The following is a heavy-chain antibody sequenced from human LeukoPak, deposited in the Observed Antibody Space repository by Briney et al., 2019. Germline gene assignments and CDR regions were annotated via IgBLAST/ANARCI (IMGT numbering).Heavy chain of an antibody. J-gene: IGHJ4*02. D-gene: IGHD4-17*01. V-gene: IGHV3-30*18. Sequence: PGGSLRLSCAASGFSFISYGMHWVRQAPGKGLEWVGVISDDGRSKDYADSVKGRFTISRDNSKDTLYLQVNSLRAEDTAVYYCAKRPSDYGDYVSYFDYWGQGTLVTVSS. CDR3: AKRPSDYGDYVSYFDY. CDR2: ISDDGRSK. CDR1: GFSFISYG.